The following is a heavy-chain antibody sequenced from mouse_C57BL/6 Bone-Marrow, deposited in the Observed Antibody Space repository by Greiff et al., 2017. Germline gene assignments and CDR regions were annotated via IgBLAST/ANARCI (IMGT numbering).Heavy chain of an antibody. J-gene: IGHJ3*01. CDR2: ISYSGST. CDR1: GYSITSGYD. D-gene: IGHD1-1*01. CDR3: ARGDYYGSRSVAWFAY. V-gene: IGHV3-1*01. Sequence: EVQRVESGPGMVKPSQSLSLTCTVTGYSITSGYDWHWIRHFPGNKLEWMGYISYSGSTNYNPSLKSRISITHDTSKNHFFLKLNSVTTEDTATYYCARGDYYGSRSVAWFAYWGQGALVTVSA.